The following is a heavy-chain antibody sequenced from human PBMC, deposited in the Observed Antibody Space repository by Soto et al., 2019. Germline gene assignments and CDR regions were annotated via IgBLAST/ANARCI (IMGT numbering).Heavy chain of an antibody. V-gene: IGHV4-39*01. CDR3: VRHPAYCSGGSCSSLSGSEVRFDT. CDR2: ISYSGTT. CDR1: GASISSGTYY. D-gene: IGHD2-15*01. Sequence: PSETLSLTCLVSGASISSGTYYWGGIRQPPGKVPEWIASISYSGTTYYTPFLKSRVTISADTSGNQFSLTLNSVTAADTAVYYCVRHPAYCSGGSCSSLSGSEVRFDTWGQGTLVTVSS. J-gene: IGHJ5*02.